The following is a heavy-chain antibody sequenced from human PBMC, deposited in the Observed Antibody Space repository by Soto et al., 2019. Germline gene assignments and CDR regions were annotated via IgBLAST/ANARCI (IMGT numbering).Heavy chain of an antibody. Sequence: EVQLVESGGGLVQPGGSLRLSCATSGFILSDCAMNWVRQAPGKGLEWVSYISSSSSVIDYADSVKGRFTGSRDNARNSLELQMGSLTAADTAEYYCARDLSWGSNWYYYMDVWGKGATVTVSS. CDR3: ARDLSWGSNWYYYMDV. J-gene: IGHJ6*03. V-gene: IGHV3-48*01. CDR2: ISSSSSVI. D-gene: IGHD7-27*01. CDR1: GFILSDCA.